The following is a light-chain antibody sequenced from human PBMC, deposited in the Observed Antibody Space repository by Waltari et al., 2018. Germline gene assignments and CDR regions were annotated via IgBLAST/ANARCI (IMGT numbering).Light chain of an antibody. Sequence: EIVMTQTPLSLSVTPGQPASISCTSRQSLQYSDGKTYLSWYLQRPGQSPQLLISLVSSPFSGVPDRFSGSGSDKDFTLKISRVEADDVGVYYCMQGLQHPWTFGQGTKVEI. CDR3: MQGLQHPWT. CDR1: QSLQYSDGKTY. CDR2: LVS. J-gene: IGKJ1*01. V-gene: IGKV2-29*02.